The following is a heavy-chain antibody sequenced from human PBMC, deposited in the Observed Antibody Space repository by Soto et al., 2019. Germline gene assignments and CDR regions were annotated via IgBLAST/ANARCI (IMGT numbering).Heavy chain of an antibody. J-gene: IGHJ3*01. V-gene: IGHV1-18*01. CDR3: ARDRRDSVADRRSFDV. Sequence: ASVNRSRKTSVYSYTTYGVSWVINATGQGLEYMGWISVYNGDTNYAQKLQGRVTMTTDTSTSTAYMELRSLRSDDTAIYYCARDRRDSVADRRSFDVWGQGTMVTVSS. CDR1: VYSYTTYG. D-gene: IGHD1-26*01. CDR2: ISVYNGDT.